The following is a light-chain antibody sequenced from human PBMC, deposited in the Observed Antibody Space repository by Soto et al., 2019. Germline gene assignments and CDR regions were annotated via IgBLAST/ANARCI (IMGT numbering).Light chain of an antibody. CDR1: SSDVGAYNY. Sequence: QSALTQPASVSGSPGQSITISCTGTSSDVGAYNYVSWYQQHPGKAPKLVIYEVRNRPSGVSNRFFGSKSGNTASLTISGLQAEDEADYYCSSFAGTNTPYVFGTGTKVTVL. V-gene: IGLV2-14*01. CDR3: SSFAGTNTPYV. CDR2: EVR. J-gene: IGLJ1*01.